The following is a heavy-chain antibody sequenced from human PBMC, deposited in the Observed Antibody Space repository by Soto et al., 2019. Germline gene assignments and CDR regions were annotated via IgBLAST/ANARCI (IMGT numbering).Heavy chain of an antibody. Sequence: EVQLLESGGGLVQPGGSLRLSCAASGFTFSSYAMSWVRQAPGKGLEWVSAISGSGGSTYYADSVKGRFTIYRDNSKNTLYLQMNSLRAEDTVVYYCAKNTVTTLSAFDIWGQGTMVTVSS. CDR1: GFTFSSYA. CDR3: AKNTVTTLSAFDI. D-gene: IGHD4-17*01. J-gene: IGHJ3*02. CDR2: ISGSGGST. V-gene: IGHV3-23*01.